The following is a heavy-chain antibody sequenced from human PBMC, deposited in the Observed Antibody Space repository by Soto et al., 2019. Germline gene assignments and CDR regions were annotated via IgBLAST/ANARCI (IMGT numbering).Heavy chain of an antibody. CDR3: ASGGRAWYRYYYDSSGYYGLDY. CDR2: ISSSGSTT. V-gene: IGHV3-48*03. CDR1: GFTFSSYA. J-gene: IGHJ4*02. Sequence: GGSLRLSCAASGFTFSSYAMNWVRQAPGKGLEWVSYISSSGSTTYYADSVKGRFTISRDNAKNSLYLQMNSLRAEDTAVYYCASGGRAWYRYYYDSSGYYGLDYWGQGTLVTVSS. D-gene: IGHD3-22*01.